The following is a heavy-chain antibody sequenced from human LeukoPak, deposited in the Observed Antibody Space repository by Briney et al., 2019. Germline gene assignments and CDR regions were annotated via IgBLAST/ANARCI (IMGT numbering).Heavy chain of an antibody. Sequence: SETLSLTCTVSGGSISSSSYYWGWIRQPPGKGLEWIGSIYYSESTYYNPSLKSRVTISVDTSKNQFSLKVSSVTATDTAVYYCARSKTGWELHQFDYWGQGALVTASS. D-gene: IGHD1-26*01. CDR3: ARSKTGWELHQFDY. CDR2: IYYSEST. CDR1: GGSISSSSYY. V-gene: IGHV4-39*07. J-gene: IGHJ4*02.